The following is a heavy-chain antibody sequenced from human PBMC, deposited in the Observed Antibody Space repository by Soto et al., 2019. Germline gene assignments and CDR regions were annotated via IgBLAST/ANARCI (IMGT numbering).Heavy chain of an antibody. J-gene: IGHJ6*02. D-gene: IGHD6-13*01. CDR3: ATGSSWYYLDYYYDGMDV. CDR1: GGSISSYY. CDR2: IYYSGST. V-gene: IGHV4-59*08. Sequence: SETLSLTCTVSGGSISSYYWSWIRQPPGKGLEWIGYIYYSGSTNYNPSLKSRVTISVDTSKNQFSLKLSSVTAADTAVYYCATGSSWYYLDYYYDGMDVWGQWTTVT.